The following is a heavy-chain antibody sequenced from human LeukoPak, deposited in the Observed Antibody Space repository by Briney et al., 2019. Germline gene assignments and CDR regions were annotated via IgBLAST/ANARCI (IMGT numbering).Heavy chain of an antibody. CDR3: ARVGKLLRYCSGGSCYPFDY. CDR2: INTNTGNP. Sequence: ASVKVSCKASGYTFTSYAMNWVRQAPGQGLEWMGWINTNTGNPTYAQGFTGRFVFSLDTSVSTAYLQISSLKAEDTVVYYCARVGKLLRYCSGGSCYPFDYWGQGTLVTVSS. CDR1: GYTFTSYA. J-gene: IGHJ4*02. D-gene: IGHD2-15*01. V-gene: IGHV7-4-1*02.